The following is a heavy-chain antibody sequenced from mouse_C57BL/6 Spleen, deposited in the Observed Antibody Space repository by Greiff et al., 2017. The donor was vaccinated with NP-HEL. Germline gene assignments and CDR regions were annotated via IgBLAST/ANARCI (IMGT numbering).Heavy chain of an antibody. CDR1: GFNIKDYY. CDR3: TTGRYGSRSYFDY. J-gene: IGHJ2*01. D-gene: IGHD1-1*01. V-gene: IGHV14-1*01. CDR2: IDPEDGDT. Sequence: VQLQQSGAELVRPGASVKLSCTASGFNIKDYYMHWVKQRPEQGLEWIGRIDPEDGDTEYAPKFQGKATMTADTSSNTAYLQLSSLTSEDTAVYDCTTGRYGSRSYFDYWGQGTTLTVSS.